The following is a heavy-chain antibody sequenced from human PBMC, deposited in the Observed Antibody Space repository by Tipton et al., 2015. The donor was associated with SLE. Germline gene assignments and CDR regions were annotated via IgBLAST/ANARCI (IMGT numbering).Heavy chain of an antibody. D-gene: IGHD3/OR15-3a*01. CDR1: GYTFTDYY. CDR3: AAGDWDLFEF. CDR2: INLNSAGT. Sequence: QSGAEMKKPGASVKVSCNTSGYTFTDYYMHWVRQAPGQGLEWLGWINLNSAGTNYAQRFQDRVTMTRDTSINTAFMDLSGLRSDDTAVYFCAAGDWDLFEFWGQGTLITVST. J-gene: IGHJ4*02. V-gene: IGHV1-2*02.